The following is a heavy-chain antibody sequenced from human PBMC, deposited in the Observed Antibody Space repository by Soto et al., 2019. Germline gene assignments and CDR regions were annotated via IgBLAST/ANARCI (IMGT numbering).Heavy chain of an antibody. CDR1: GGSISSGDYS. D-gene: IGHD3-22*01. CDR2: IYYGGST. J-gene: IGHJ4*02. V-gene: IGHV4-30-2*01. CDR3: ARVRREYDNSGPVDY. Sequence: SETPSLTCTVSGGSISSGDYSWNWIRQPPGKGLEWIGYIYYGGSTYYNPSLQSRVTMSVDRSRNQFSLKLNSVTAADTAVYYCARVRREYDNSGPVDYWGQGTLVTVSS.